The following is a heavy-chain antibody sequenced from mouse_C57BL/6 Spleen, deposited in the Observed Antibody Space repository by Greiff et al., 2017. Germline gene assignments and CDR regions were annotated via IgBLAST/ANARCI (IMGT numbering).Heavy chain of an antibody. J-gene: IGHJ4*01. CDR1: GYTFTSYW. V-gene: IGHV1-50*01. Sequence: QVQLQQPGAELVKPGASVKLSCKASGYTFTSYWMQWVKQRPGQGLEWIGEIDPSDSYTNYNQKFKGKATLTVDTSSSTAYMQLSSLTSEDAAVYYSARASSPFMDYWGQGTSVTVSS. CDR2: IDPSDSYT. CDR3: ARASSPFMDY. D-gene: IGHD1-1*01.